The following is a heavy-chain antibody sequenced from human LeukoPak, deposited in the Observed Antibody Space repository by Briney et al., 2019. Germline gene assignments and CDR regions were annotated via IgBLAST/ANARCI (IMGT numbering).Heavy chain of an antibody. J-gene: IGHJ3*01. V-gene: IGHV3-53*01. Sequence: GGSLRLSCAASGFAVGTNYMTWVRQAPGQGLECVSVIFSGGATYYADSVEGRFTTSRDTSKNTLFLQMNSLGAEDTAMYYCAREGGRGYCSTTSCAFDLWGQGTMVTVSS. CDR1: GFAVGTNY. D-gene: IGHD2-2*01. CDR2: IFSGGAT. CDR3: AREGGRGYCSTTSCAFDL.